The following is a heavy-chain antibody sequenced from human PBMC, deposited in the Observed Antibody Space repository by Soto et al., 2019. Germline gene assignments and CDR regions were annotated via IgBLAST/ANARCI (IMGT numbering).Heavy chain of an antibody. J-gene: IGHJ4*02. V-gene: IGHV3-15*01. Sequence: PGGSLRLSCAASGFTFTNAWMSWVRQAPGKGLEWIARIKGKTDGATTDYAAPVKGRFAILKDDSKGTLYLQMNSLKIEDTAVYYCTTDGAIGPCPLFEWWGQGSQVTVSS. CDR3: TTDGAIGPCPLFEW. CDR2: IKGKTDGATT. D-gene: IGHD6-6*01. CDR1: GFTFTNAW.